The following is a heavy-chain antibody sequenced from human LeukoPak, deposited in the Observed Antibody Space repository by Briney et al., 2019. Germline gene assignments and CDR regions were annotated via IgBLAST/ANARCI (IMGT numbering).Heavy chain of an antibody. J-gene: IGHJ4*02. CDR1: GGTFSSYT. CDR2: IIPILGIA. D-gene: IGHD5-18*01. Sequence: ASVKVSCKASGGTFSSYTISWVRQAPGQGLEWMGRIIPILGIANYAQKFQGRVTITADKSTSTAYMELSSLRSGDTAVYYCARVNGYSYGSMYYFDYWGQGTLVTVSS. V-gene: IGHV1-69*02. CDR3: ARVNGYSYGSMYYFDY.